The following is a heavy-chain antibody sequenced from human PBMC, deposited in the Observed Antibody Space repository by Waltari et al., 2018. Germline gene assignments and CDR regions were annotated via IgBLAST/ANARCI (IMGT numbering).Heavy chain of an antibody. CDR3: ARCLYSGTGIDL. J-gene: IGHJ5*02. V-gene: IGHV3-74*01. D-gene: IGHD5-12*01. Sequence: EVHLVESGGDLVQPGGSLRVSCTASGFTLSAYWMHWVRRGPGKGLLWVARVSPDETNTDYADSVKGRFTISRDNGRNMLFLQMNGLRGEDTAAYYCARCLYSGTGIDLWGQGTQVTVSS. CDR2: VSPDETNT. CDR1: GFTLSAYW.